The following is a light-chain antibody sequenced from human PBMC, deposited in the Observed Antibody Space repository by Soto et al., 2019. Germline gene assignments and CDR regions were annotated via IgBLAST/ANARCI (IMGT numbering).Light chain of an antibody. J-gene: IGLJ1*01. CDR3: YTYAGGSTYL. Sequence: SVLTQPASVSGSPGQSITISCTGTSSDVGSYSLLSWYQRHPGKAPKLIIYEDIKGPSGVSNRFSGSKSGNTASLRISGLQAEDEADYYCYTYAGGSTYLFGTGTKVTVL. V-gene: IGLV2-23*01. CDR2: EDI. CDR1: SSDVGSYSL.